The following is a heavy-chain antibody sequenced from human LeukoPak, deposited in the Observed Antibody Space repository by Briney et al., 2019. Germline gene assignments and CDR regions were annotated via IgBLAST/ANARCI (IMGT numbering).Heavy chain of an antibody. CDR2: MSYDGNNR. V-gene: IGHV3-30*18. CDR1: GFTFSSYA. CDR3: AKERVRGVIFDAFDI. D-gene: IGHD3-10*01. J-gene: IGHJ3*02. Sequence: GGSLRLSCLASGFTFSSYAMHWVRQAPGKGPEWVAVMSYDGNNRYYTDSVKGRFTISRDNSKNTVYLQMNSLRAEDTAVYYCAKERVRGVIFDAFDIWGQGTMVTVSS.